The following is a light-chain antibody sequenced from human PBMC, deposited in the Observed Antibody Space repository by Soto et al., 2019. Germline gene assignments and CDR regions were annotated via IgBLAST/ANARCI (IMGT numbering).Light chain of an antibody. Sequence: SYVLTRPPSVSVAPGQTARITCGGNNIESKSVHWYQQRPGQAPVLVVHDDSDRPSGIPERISGSNSGNTATLTISRVEAGDEAEYYCQVWDGLSDHVIFGGGTKLTVL. V-gene: IGLV3-21*02. J-gene: IGLJ2*01. CDR2: DDS. CDR3: QVWDGLSDHVI. CDR1: NIESKS.